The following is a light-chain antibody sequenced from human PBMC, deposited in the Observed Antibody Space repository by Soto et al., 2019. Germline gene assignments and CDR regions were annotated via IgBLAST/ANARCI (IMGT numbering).Light chain of an antibody. J-gene: IGKJ2*03. CDR2: PAS. CDR3: QHLRNYPFS. CDR1: QDISTS. Sequence: DIQLTQSPSFLSASVGDRVTVSCRASQDISTSLAWFQQKAGKVPQLLVYPASTLQDGVPSRFSGSGSGTYFTLTINNLQAEDFATYYCQHLRNYPFSFGQGTKVDSK. V-gene: IGKV1-9*01.